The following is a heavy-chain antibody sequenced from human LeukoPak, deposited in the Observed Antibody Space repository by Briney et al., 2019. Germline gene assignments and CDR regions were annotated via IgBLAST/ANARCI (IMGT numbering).Heavy chain of an antibody. CDR1: GGSFSGYY. Sequence: PSETLSLTCAVYGGSFSGYYWSWIRQPPEKGLEWIGEINHSGSTNYNPSLKSRVTISVDTSKNQFSLRLSSVTAADTAVYYCARKEKVWGYYGMDVWGKGTTVTVSP. V-gene: IGHV4-34*01. CDR2: INHSGST. D-gene: IGHD3-16*01. CDR3: ARKEKVWGYYGMDV. J-gene: IGHJ6*04.